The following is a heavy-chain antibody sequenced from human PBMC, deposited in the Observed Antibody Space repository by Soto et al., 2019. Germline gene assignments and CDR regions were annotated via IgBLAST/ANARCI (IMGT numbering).Heavy chain of an antibody. CDR1: GYIFTGYY. D-gene: IGHD6-19*01. J-gene: IGHJ6*02. CDR2: INPNSGGT. CDR3: ARDGIAVAGTIDYYYGMDV. Sequence: ASVKVSCKASGYIFTGYYMHWVRQAPGQGLEWMGWINPNSGGTNYAQKFQGWVTMTRDTSISTAYMELSRLRSDDTAVYYCARDGIAVAGTIDYYYGMDVWGQGTTVTVSS. V-gene: IGHV1-2*04.